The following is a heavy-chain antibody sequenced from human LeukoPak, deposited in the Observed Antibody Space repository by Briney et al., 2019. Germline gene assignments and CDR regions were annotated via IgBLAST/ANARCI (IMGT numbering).Heavy chain of an antibody. D-gene: IGHD3-10*01. J-gene: IGHJ4*02. Sequence: ASVKVSCKASGYTFTSYGISWVRQAPGQGLEWMGWISAYNGNTNYAQKLQGRVTMTTDTSTSTAYMELRSLRSDDTAVYYCARFYSRITMVRGGNYFDYWGQGTLVTVSS. CDR2: ISAYNGNT. CDR3: ARFYSRITMVRGGNYFDY. CDR1: GYTFTSYG. V-gene: IGHV1-18*01.